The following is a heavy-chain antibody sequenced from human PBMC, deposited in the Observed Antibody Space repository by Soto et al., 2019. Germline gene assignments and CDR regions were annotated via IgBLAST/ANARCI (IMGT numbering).Heavy chain of an antibody. CDR1: GFAFRTYD. CDR2: IGTVGDT. Sequence: EVQLVESGGDLVQPGGSLRLSCAASGFAFRTYDMHWVRQGTGEGLEWVSTIGTVGDTYYADSAKGRFTISRDDAKNSLYLQMSSLRAGDTAVYYCTRAAGIGWEDTRYFYLWCRGTLVTVSS. D-gene: IGHD6-13*01. CDR3: TRAAGIGWEDTRYFYL. V-gene: IGHV3-13*01. J-gene: IGHJ2*01.